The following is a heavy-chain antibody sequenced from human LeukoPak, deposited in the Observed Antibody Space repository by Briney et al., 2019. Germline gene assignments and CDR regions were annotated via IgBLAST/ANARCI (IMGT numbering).Heavy chain of an antibody. Sequence: SETLSLTCAVYGGSFSGYYWSWIRQPPGKGLEWIGEIIHSGITNYNPSLKSRVTISVDTSKKQFSLKLSSVTAADTAVYYCARGISPYYDFWSGYYTGIDYFDYWGQGTLVTVSS. CDR1: GGSFSGYY. J-gene: IGHJ4*02. D-gene: IGHD3-3*01. CDR3: ARGISPYYDFWSGYYTGIDYFDY. V-gene: IGHV4-34*01. CDR2: IIHSGIT.